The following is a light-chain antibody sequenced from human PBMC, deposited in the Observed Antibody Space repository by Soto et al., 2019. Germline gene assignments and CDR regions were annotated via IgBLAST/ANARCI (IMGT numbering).Light chain of an antibody. J-gene: IGLJ2*01. V-gene: IGLV1-40*01. Sequence: QAVVTQPPSVSGAPGQRVTISCTGSSSNIGAGYDVHWYQQFPGTAPKLLIYDNSNRPSGVPDRFSGSRSGTSASLAITGLQAEDEADYYCQSYDSSLSGSVFGGGTKLTVL. CDR3: QSYDSSLSGSV. CDR1: SSNIGAGYD. CDR2: DNS.